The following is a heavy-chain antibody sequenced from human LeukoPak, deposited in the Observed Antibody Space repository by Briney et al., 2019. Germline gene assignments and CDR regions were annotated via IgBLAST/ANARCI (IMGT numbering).Heavy chain of an antibody. CDR3: ASPGTGDYFDY. Sequence: HPGGSLRLSCAASGFTVSSNYMSWVRQAPGKGLEWVSVIYSGGSTYYADSVKGRFTTSRDNSKNTLYLQMNSLRAEDTAVYYCASPGTGDYFDYWGQGTLVTVSS. CDR2: IYSGGST. J-gene: IGHJ4*02. D-gene: IGHD1-14*01. V-gene: IGHV3-53*01. CDR1: GFTVSSNY.